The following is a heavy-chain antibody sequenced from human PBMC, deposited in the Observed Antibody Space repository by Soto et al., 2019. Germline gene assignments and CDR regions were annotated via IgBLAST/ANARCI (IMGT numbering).Heavy chain of an antibody. V-gene: IGHV1-69*04. CDR2: IIPILFIA. J-gene: IGHJ4*01. Sequence: SVKVSCKASGGTVSRYTISLVRQAPVQVLEWMVRIIPILFIANYSQKFQGRFTITSYESTITAYMELIILISEDAAVYYCARDAQDCSGGSCSGLFDYWG. CDR3: ARDAQDCSGGSCSGLFDY. CDR1: GGTVSRYT. D-gene: IGHD2-15*01.